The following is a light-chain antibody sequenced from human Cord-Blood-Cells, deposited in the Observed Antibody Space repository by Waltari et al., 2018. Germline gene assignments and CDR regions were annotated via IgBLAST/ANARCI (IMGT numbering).Light chain of an antibody. Sequence: QSALTQPAYVSGSPGQSITISCTGTSSDVGSYNLVSWYQQHPGKAPKLMIYEGSKRPSGVSNRFSGSKSGNTASLTISGLQAEDEADYYCCSYAGSNWVFGGGTKLTVL. CDR2: EGS. J-gene: IGLJ3*02. CDR1: SSDVGSYNL. CDR3: CSYAGSNWV. V-gene: IGLV2-23*01.